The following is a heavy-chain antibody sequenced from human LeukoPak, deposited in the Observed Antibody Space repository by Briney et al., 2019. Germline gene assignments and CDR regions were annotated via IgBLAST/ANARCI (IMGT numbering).Heavy chain of an antibody. CDR3: ATARNLEGRLGY. D-gene: IGHD1-14*01. CDR2: FDPEDGET. J-gene: IGHJ4*02. Sequence: GASVKGSCKVSGYTLTELSMHWVRQAPGKGLEWMGGFDPEDGETIYAQKFQGRVTMTEDTSTDTAYMELSSLRSEDTAVYYCATARNLEGRLGYWGQGTLVTVSS. V-gene: IGHV1-24*01. CDR1: GYTLTELS.